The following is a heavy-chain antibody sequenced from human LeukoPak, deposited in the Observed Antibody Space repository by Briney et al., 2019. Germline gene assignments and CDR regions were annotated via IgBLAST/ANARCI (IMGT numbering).Heavy chain of an antibody. D-gene: IGHD5-18*01. CDR3: ARDRDTAMVTDAFDI. V-gene: IGHV3-7*01. Sequence: GGSLRLSCAASGFTFSSYWMSWVRQAPGKGLEWVANIKQDGSEKYYVDSVKGRFTISRDNAKNSLYLQMNSLRAEDTAVYYCARDRDTAMVTDAFDIWGQGTMVTVSP. J-gene: IGHJ3*02. CDR2: IKQDGSEK. CDR1: GFTFSSYW.